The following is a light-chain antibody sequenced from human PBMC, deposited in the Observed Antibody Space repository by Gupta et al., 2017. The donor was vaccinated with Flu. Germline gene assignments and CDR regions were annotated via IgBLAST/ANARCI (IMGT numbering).Light chain of an antibody. V-gene: IGLV1-40*01. Sequence: SNIKTGYDVHWSRQLPETAPKLIIYGNRHQPSGVPDRFSGSKSGSSASLTITGLQAEDEADYYCQSYDSSLSGYVFGTGTKVTVL. CDR2: GNR. J-gene: IGLJ1*01. CDR1: SNIKTGYD. CDR3: QSYDSSLSGYV.